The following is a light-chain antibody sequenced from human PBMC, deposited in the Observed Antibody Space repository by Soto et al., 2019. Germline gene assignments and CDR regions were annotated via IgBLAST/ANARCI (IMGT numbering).Light chain of an antibody. V-gene: IGKV2-28*01. CDR1: QSLLSSNGYNY. J-gene: IGKJ1*01. Sequence: DIVMTQSPLSLPVTPGEPASISCWSSQSLLSSNGYNYLDWYLQKPGQSPQLLIYLGSNRASGVPDRFSGSGSGTDFTLEISRVEAEDVGIYHCMQALRAPPTFGQGTKVEI. CDR3: MQALRAPPT. CDR2: LGS.